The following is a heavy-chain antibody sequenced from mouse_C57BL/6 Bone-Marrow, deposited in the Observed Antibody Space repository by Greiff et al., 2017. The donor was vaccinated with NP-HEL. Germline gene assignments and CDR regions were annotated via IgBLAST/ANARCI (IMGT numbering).Heavy chain of an antibody. V-gene: IGHV1-81*01. CDR2: IYPRSGNT. J-gene: IGHJ3*01. D-gene: IGHD6-1*01. CDR3: ARALIRFAY. Sequence: VKLMESGAELARPGASVKLSCKASGYTFTSYGISWVKQSTGQGLEWIGEIYPRSGNTYYNEKFKGKATLTADKSSSTAYMELRSLTSEDSAVYFCARALIRFAYWGQGTLVTVSA. CDR1: GYTFTSYG.